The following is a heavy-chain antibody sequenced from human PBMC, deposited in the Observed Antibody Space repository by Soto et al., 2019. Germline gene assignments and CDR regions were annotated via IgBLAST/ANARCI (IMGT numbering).Heavy chain of an antibody. CDR2: ISGSGGST. CDR1: GFTFSSYA. CDR3: ASRSSGWYFVY. Sequence: EVQLLESGGGLVQPGGSLRLSCAASGFTFSSYAMNWVRQAPGKGLEWVSVISGSGGSTYYADSVKGRFTISRDNSKNRLYLQMNSMRAEDTAVYCCASRSSGWYFVYWGQGTLVTVSS. D-gene: IGHD6-19*01. J-gene: IGHJ4*02. V-gene: IGHV3-23*01.